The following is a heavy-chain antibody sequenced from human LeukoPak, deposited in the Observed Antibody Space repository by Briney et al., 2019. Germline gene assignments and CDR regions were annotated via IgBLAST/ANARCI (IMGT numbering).Heavy chain of an antibody. J-gene: IGHJ4*02. CDR3: TRLRPAVAATTDY. D-gene: IGHD6-19*01. Sequence: PGGSLRLSCAASGFTFDDYAMHWVRQASGKGLEWVGRIRSKANSYATAYAASVKGRFTISRDDSKNTAYLQMNSLKTEDTAVYYCTRLRPAVAATTDYWGQGTLVTVSS. V-gene: IGHV3-73*01. CDR1: GFTFDDYA. CDR2: IRSKANSYAT.